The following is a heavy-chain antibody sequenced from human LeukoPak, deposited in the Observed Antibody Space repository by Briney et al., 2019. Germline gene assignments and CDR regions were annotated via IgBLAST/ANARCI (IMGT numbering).Heavy chain of an antibody. V-gene: IGHV1-8*01. CDR1: GYTFTSYD. CDR3: ARDYSGGSYSRYFDY. D-gene: IGHD1-26*01. J-gene: IGHJ4*02. CDR2: MNPNSGNT. Sequence: GASVKVSCKASGYTFTSYDINWVRQATEQGLEWMGWMNPNSGNTGYAQKFQGRVTMTRDTSTSTVYMELSSLRSEDTAVYYCARDYSGGSYSRYFDYWGQGTLVTVSS.